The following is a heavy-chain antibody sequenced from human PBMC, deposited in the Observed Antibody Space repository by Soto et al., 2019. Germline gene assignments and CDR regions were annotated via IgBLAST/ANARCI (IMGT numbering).Heavy chain of an antibody. CDR3: AKNSGYSYGFPFEY. V-gene: IGHV3-30*18. CDR2: ITNDGSNK. J-gene: IGHJ4*02. D-gene: IGHD5-18*01. Sequence: QVQLVESGGGVVQPGRSLRLSCAASGFTFSGYGMTWVRQAPGKGLEWVALITNDGSNKYYADSVKGRFTISRDNSKNTRYLQMNSMRAEDTAVYYCAKNSGYSYGFPFEYRGQGTRVTVSS. CDR1: GFTFSGYG.